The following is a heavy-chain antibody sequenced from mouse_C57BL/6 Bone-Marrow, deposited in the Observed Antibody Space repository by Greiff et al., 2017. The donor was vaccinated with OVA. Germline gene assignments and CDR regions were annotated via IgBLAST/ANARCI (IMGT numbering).Heavy chain of an antibody. CDR2: IYTRSGNT. CDR1: GFTFTSYG. V-gene: IGHV1-81*01. D-gene: IGHD1-1*01. CDR3: ARSSYAMDY. J-gene: IGHJ4*01. Sequence: QVQLMESGAELARPGASVKLSCKASGFTFTSYGISWVKQRTGQGLEWIGAIYTRSGNTYYNEKFKGKVTLTADKSSSTAYMELRILTSEDSAVYFCARSSYAMDYWGQGTSVTFSS.